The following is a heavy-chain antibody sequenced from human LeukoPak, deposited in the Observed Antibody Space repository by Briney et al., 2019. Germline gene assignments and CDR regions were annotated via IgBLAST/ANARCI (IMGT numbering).Heavy chain of an antibody. CDR2: INPNSGGT. CDR1: GYTFSGYY. Sequence: GASVKVSCKASGYTFSGYYMHWVRQAPGQGLEWMGWINPNSGGTNYAQKFQGRVTMTRDTSTSTAYMELSRLRSDDTAVYYCARDTGSGYYFDYWGQGTLVTVSS. CDR3: ARDTGSGYYFDY. V-gene: IGHV1-2*02. D-gene: IGHD3-22*01. J-gene: IGHJ4*02.